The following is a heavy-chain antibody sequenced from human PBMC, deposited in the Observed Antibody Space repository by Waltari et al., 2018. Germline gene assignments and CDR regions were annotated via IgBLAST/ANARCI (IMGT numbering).Heavy chain of an antibody. V-gene: IGHV3-23*03. J-gene: IGHJ4*02. CDR2: IYSGGST. Sequence: EVQLLESGGGLVQPGGSLRLSCATSGFTFSSYAMSWVSQAPGKGLEGVSVIYSGGSTYYADSVKGRFTISRDNSKNTRYLQMNSLRAEDTAVYYCAKDRSYGCFDYWGQGTLVTVSS. CDR1: GFTFSSYA. D-gene: IGHD5-18*01. CDR3: AKDRSYGCFDY.